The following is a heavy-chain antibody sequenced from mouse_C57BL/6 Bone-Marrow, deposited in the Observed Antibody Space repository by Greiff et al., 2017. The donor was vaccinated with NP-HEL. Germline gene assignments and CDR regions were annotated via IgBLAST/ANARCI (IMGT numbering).Heavy chain of an antibody. CDR1: GYTFTSYG. J-gene: IGHJ4*01. D-gene: IGHD2-5*01. CDR3: ARRGSNGYAMDY. V-gene: IGHV1-81*01. CDR2: IYPRSGNT. Sequence: VKLMESGAELARPGASVKLSCKASGYTFTSYGISWVKQRTGQGLEWIGEIYPRSGNTYYNEKFKGKATLTADKSSSTAYMELRSLTSEDSAVYFCARRGSNGYAMDYWGQGTSVTVSS.